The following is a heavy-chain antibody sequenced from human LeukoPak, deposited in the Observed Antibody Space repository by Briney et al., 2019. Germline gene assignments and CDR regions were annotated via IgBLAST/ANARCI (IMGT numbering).Heavy chain of an antibody. V-gene: IGHV3-7*01. Sequence: GGSLRLSCAASGFTFSSDWMSWVRQAPGKGLECVANIKQDGSEKNYVDSVKGRFTISRDNSKNTLYLQMNSLRAEDTAVYYCARDATIFGVVITYFDYWGQGTLVTVSS. D-gene: IGHD3-3*01. CDR2: IKQDGSEK. CDR1: GFTFSSDW. CDR3: ARDATIFGVVITYFDY. J-gene: IGHJ4*02.